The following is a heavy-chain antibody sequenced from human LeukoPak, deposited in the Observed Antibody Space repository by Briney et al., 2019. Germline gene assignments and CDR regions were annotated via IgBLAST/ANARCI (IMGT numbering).Heavy chain of an antibody. J-gene: IGHJ6*02. Sequence: SVSFSCKASGDTFSSYAISWVRQAPGQGLEWMGGIIPIFGTANYAQKFQGRVTFTADEFTSTAYMELSSLGSEDTAVYYCAREGNGGDYAAYHYYGLDVWGQGTTVTVSS. CDR1: GDTFSSYA. CDR2: IIPIFGTA. D-gene: IGHD4-17*01. CDR3: AREGNGGDYAAYHYYGLDV. V-gene: IGHV1-69*13.